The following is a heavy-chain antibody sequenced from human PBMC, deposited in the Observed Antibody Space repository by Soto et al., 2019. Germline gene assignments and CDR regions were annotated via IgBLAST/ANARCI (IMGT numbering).Heavy chain of an antibody. Sequence: SETLSLTCTVSGGSISSSSYYWGWIRQPPGKGLEWIGSIYYSGSTYYNPSLKGRVTISVDTSKNQFSLKLSSVTAADTAVYYCARGMVRGVIGWYYYGMDVWGQGTTVTVSS. CDR1: GGSISSSSYY. J-gene: IGHJ6*02. D-gene: IGHD3-10*01. CDR3: ARGMVRGVIGWYYYGMDV. V-gene: IGHV4-39*01. CDR2: IYYSGST.